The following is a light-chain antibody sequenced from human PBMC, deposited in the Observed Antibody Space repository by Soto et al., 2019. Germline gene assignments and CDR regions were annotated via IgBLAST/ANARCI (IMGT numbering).Light chain of an antibody. V-gene: IGLV1-47*01. J-gene: IGLJ2*01. Sequence: QSVLTQPPSASGTPGQRVTISCSGTSSSLESNYVYWYQQLPGTAPRLLIYRNNQRPSGVPDRFSGSKSGTSASLAISALRSEDEADYYCTVWDDSLRGRLFGGGTQLTVL. CDR2: RNN. CDR1: SSSLESNY. CDR3: TVWDDSLRGRL.